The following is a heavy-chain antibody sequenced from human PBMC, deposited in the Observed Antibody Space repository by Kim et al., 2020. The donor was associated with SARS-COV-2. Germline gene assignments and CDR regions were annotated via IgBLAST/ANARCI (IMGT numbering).Heavy chain of an antibody. J-gene: IGHJ4*02. CDR3: ARDFGVDYGSGTKKPRAFDY. Sequence: GGSLRLSCAASGFTFSSYSMNWVRQAPGKGLEWVSYISSSSSTIYYADSVKGRFTISRDNAKNSLYLQMNSLRDEDTAVYYCARDFGVDYGSGTKKPRAFDYWGQGTLVTVSS. V-gene: IGHV3-48*02. D-gene: IGHD3-10*01. CDR2: ISSSSSTI. CDR1: GFTFSSYS.